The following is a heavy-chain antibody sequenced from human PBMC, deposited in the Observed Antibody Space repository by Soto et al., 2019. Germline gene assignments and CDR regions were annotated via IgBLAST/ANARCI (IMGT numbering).Heavy chain of an antibody. Sequence: SETLSLTCTVSGGSISSYYWSWIRQPPGKGLEWIGYIYYSGSTSYNPSLKSRVTISVDTSKNQFSLKLSSVTAADTAVYYCARGIYGDFWSGFDYWGQGTLVTVSS. V-gene: IGHV4-59*01. D-gene: IGHD3-3*01. CDR2: IYYSGST. J-gene: IGHJ4*02. CDR3: ARGIYGDFWSGFDY. CDR1: GGSISSYY.